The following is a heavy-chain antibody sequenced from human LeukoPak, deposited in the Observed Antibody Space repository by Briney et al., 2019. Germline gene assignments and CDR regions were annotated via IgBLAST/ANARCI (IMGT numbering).Heavy chain of an antibody. J-gene: IGHJ4*02. Sequence: GGSLRLSCAASGFTFSSYSVNWVRQAPGKGLEWVSYISGGSNLIYYADSVKGRFTISRDNAKNSLYLQMNSLRDEDTAVYYCARDESYAFDYWGQGTLVTVSS. D-gene: IGHD2-8*01. CDR3: ARDESYAFDY. V-gene: IGHV3-48*02. CDR2: ISGGSNLI. CDR1: GFTFSSYS.